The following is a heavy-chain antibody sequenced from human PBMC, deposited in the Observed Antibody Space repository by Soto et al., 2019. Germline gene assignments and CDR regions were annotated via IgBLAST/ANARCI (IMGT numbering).Heavy chain of an antibody. CDR1: GFTFSSYW. J-gene: IGHJ6*02. CDR3: ARDAVVLRYFDFKMDV. D-gene: IGHD3-9*01. Sequence: QPGGSLRLSCAASGFTFSSYWMSWVRQAPGKGLEWVANIKQDGSEKYYVDSVKGRFTISRDNAKNSLYLQMNSLRAEDTAVYYCARDAVVLRYFDFKMDVWGQGTTVTVSS. V-gene: IGHV3-7*01. CDR2: IKQDGSEK.